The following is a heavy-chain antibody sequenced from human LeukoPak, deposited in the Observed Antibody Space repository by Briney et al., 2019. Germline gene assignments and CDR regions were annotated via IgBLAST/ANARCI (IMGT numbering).Heavy chain of an antibody. V-gene: IGHV4-39*01. CDR1: GGSFSTYF. CDR2: IYYSGST. Sequence: PSETLSLTCAVFGGSFSTYFVHWIRQPPGKGLEWIGSIYYSGSTFYRASLKSRATISADTSKNQFSLRLCFVTAADTAVYYCTRLSTLRGVDVWGQGTTVIVSS. CDR3: TRLSTLRGVDV. J-gene: IGHJ6*02. D-gene: IGHD1-1*01.